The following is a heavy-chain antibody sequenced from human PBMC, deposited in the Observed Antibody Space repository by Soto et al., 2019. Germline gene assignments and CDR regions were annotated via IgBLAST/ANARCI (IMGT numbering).Heavy chain of an antibody. J-gene: IGHJ6*02. D-gene: IGHD3-9*01. CDR2: INHSGST. CDR1: GGSFSGYY. Sequence: PSETLSLTCAVYGGSFSGYYWSWIRQPPGKGLEWIGEINHSGSTNYNPSLESRVTISVDTSKNQFSLKLSSVTAADTAVYYCARVGRTYFDWPLLNLGLGRKKNNYGMDVWGQGTTVTVSS. V-gene: IGHV4-34*01. CDR3: ARVGRTYFDWPLLNLGLGRKKNNYGMDV.